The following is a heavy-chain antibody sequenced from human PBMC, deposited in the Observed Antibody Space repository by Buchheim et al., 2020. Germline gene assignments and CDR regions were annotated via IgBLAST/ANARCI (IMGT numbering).Heavy chain of an antibody. CDR3: ASSSIGVRFGSGSYLGRAATFDL. CDR2: IIPLLGSP. J-gene: IGHJ3*01. D-gene: IGHD3-10*01. Sequence: QVQLVQSGAEVKKPGSSVRVSCKASGHTFSSYPFNWVRQAPGQGLEWMGGIIPLLGSPKYPQRFQGRVTITADKSTSTVYMELSSLKSEDTAVYYCASSSIGVRFGSGSYLGRAATFDLWGQGT. CDR1: GHTFSSYP. V-gene: IGHV1-69*06.